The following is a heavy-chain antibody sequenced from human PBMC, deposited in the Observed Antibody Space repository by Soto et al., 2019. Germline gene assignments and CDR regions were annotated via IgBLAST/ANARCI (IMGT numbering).Heavy chain of an antibody. CDR3: AIVGDFFYGSGSYNPLGFDY. V-gene: IGHV1-18*01. J-gene: IGHJ4*02. Sequence: ASVKVSCKASGYTFTSYGISWVRQAPGQGLEWMGWISAYNGNTNYAQKLQGRVTMTTDTSTSTAYMELRSLRSDDTAVYYCAIVGDFFYGSGSYNPLGFDYWGQGTLVTVSS. CDR2: ISAYNGNT. CDR1: GYTFTSYG. D-gene: IGHD3-10*01.